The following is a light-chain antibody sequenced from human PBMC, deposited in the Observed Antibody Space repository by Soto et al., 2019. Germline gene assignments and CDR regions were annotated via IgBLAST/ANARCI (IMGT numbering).Light chain of an antibody. V-gene: IGLV1-40*01. CDR1: NVGNKA. CDR2: GNS. Sequence: QSVLTQPPSVSEAPGQRVTISCSGSNVGNKAVNWYQQLPGKAPKLLLYGNSNRPSGVPDRFSGSKSGTSASLAITGLQAEDEADYYCQSYDNSLSVYVFGTGTKLTVL. J-gene: IGLJ1*01. CDR3: QSYDNSLSVYV.